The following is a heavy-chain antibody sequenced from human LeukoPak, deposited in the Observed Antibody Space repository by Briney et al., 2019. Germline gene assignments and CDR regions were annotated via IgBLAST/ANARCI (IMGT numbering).Heavy chain of an antibody. CDR1: GFTFSSYW. CDR2: IKQDGSEK. J-gene: IGHJ4*02. Sequence: GGSLRLSCAASGFTFSSYWMTWSRQAPGKGLELVSNIKQDGSEKYYVDSVKGRFTISKDNAKNSLYLQMNSLRAEDTAVYYCARDTGGGYSCYDCWGQGTLVTVSS. V-gene: IGHV3-7*01. CDR3: ARDTGGGYSCYDC. D-gene: IGHD5-18*01.